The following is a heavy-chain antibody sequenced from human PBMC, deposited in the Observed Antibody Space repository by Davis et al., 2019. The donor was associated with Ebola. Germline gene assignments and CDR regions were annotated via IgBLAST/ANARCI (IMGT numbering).Heavy chain of an antibody. V-gene: IGHV4-39*07. Sequence: PSETLSLTCTVSGGSVSSGSYYWSWNRQPPGKGLEWIGEINHSGSTNYNPSLKSRVTITVDTSKNQFSLKLSSVTAADTAVYYCARWSSGWYLDAFDLWGQGTMVTVSS. CDR3: ARWSSGWYLDAFDL. CDR2: INHSGST. D-gene: IGHD6-19*01. CDR1: GGSVSSGSYY. J-gene: IGHJ3*01.